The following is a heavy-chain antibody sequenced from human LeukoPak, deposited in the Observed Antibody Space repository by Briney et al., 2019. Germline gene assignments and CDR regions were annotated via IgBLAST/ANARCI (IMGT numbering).Heavy chain of an antibody. CDR3: ARVRRYGDYVSRSNWFDP. Sequence: PSETLSLTCAVYGGSFSDYYWSWIRQPPGKGLEWIGEINHSGSTNYNPSLKSRVTISVDTSKNQFSLKLSSVTAADTAVYYCARVRRYGDYVSRSNWFDPWGQGTLVTVSS. J-gene: IGHJ5*02. CDR1: GGSFSDYY. D-gene: IGHD4-17*01. CDR2: INHSGST. V-gene: IGHV4-34*01.